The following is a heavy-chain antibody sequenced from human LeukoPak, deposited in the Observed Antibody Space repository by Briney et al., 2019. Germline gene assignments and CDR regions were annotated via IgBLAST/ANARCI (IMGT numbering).Heavy chain of an antibody. V-gene: IGHV3-23*01. CDR3: AKVFIGDYFDY. D-gene: IGHD2-21*01. Sequence: GGSLRLSCAASGFTFSSYAMSWVRQAPGKGLEWVSAISGSGGSTYYADSVKGRFTISRDNSENTLYLQMNRLRAEDTAVYYCAKVFIGDYFDYWGQGALVTVCS. CDR2: ISGSGGST. CDR1: GFTFSSYA. J-gene: IGHJ4*02.